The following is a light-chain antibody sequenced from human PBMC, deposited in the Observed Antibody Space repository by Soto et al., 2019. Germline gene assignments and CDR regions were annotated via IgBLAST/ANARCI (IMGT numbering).Light chain of an antibody. CDR1: QTVGTN. CDR2: GAP. CDR3: QQYNKWPLFT. J-gene: IGKJ3*01. Sequence: EVVLTQSPATLSVSPGERATLSCRASQTVGTNLAWHQQRPGQAPRLLIYGAPTRATGIPARFSGSGSGSEFTLTISSLQSDDFAVYYCQQYNKWPLFTFGPGTRVDNK. V-gene: IGKV3-15*01.